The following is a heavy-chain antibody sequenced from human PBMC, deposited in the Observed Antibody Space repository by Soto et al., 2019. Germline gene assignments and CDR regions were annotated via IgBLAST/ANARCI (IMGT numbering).Heavy chain of an antibody. CDR2: MNPNSGNT. J-gene: IGHJ6*02. D-gene: IGHD3-22*01. Sequence: ASVKVSCKASGYTFPSYDINWVRQATGQGLEWMGWMNPNSGNTGYAQKLQGRVTMTRNTSISTAYIELSSQRSEDTTVYYCARYDSPGQLAEKRNYYYYYGMDVWGQGTTVTVSS. CDR3: ARYDSPGQLAEKRNYYYYYGMDV. CDR1: GYTFPSYD. V-gene: IGHV1-8*01.